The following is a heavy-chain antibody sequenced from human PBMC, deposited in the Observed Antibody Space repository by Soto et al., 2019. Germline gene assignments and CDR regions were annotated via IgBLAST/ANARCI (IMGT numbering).Heavy chain of an antibody. D-gene: IGHD2-15*01. CDR1: GFNFNSYT. CDR2: ISSSGYI. CDR3: ARDCSGGSCYPGMDV. J-gene: IGHJ6*02. Sequence: EVQLVESGGGLAKPGGSLRLSCAASGFNFNSYTINWVRQAPGKRLEWLSSISSSGYIFSTDSVRGRFTISRDNAKNSVYLQINSLRAEDTAVYFGARDCSGGSCYPGMDVWGQGTTVTVSS. V-gene: IGHV3-21*01.